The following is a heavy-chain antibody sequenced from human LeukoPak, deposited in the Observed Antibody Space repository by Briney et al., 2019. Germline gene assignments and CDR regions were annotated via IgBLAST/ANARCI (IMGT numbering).Heavy chain of an antibody. J-gene: IGHJ4*02. CDR1: GGSFSGYY. Sequence: PSETLSLTCAVYGGSFSGYYWSWIRQSPGKGLEWIGEINHSGSTNYNPSLKSRVTISVDTSKNQFSLKLSSVTAADTAVYYCAQNTKVAAAGTLDYWGQGTLVTVSS. CDR2: INHSGST. V-gene: IGHV4-34*01. D-gene: IGHD6-13*01. CDR3: AQNTKVAAAGTLDY.